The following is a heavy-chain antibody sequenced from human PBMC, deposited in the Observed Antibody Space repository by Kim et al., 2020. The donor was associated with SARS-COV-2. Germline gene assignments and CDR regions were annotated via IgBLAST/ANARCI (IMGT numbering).Heavy chain of an antibody. CDR2: IKQDGSEK. J-gene: IGHJ6*01. D-gene: IGHD3-3*01. CDR1: GFTFSNYW. V-gene: IGHV3-7*01. Sequence: GGSLRLSCAGSGFTFSNYWMSWVRQAPGKGLEWVANIKQDGSEKYYVDSVKGRFTISRDNAKNSLYLQINSLRAEDTAVYYCTREGDGNNFPYDDGMDD. CDR3: TREGDGNNFPYDDGMDD.